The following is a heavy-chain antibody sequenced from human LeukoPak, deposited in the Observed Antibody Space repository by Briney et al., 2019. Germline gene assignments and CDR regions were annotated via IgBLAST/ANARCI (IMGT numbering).Heavy chain of an antibody. D-gene: IGHD2-2*02. CDR3: ARDSVIPI. Sequence: PSETLSLTCTVSSASITSSPYFWGWIRQSPGKGLEWIGRIYTSGSTNYNPSLKSRVTISVDTYKNQFSLKLSSVTAADTAVYYCARDSVIPIWGQGTMVTVSS. CDR1: SASITSSPYF. CDR2: IYTSGST. V-gene: IGHV4-39*07. J-gene: IGHJ3*02.